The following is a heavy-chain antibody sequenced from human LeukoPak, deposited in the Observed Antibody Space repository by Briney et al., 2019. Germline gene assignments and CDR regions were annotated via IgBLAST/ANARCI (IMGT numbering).Heavy chain of an antibody. Sequence: QAGGSLRLSCVASGFTFSSSWMSWVRQPPGKGLEWVAYIKQDGSEQHYVDSVKGRFTISRDNAKNSLYLQMNSLRVVDTAVFYCARGGWYPDYWGLGTLVTVSS. D-gene: IGHD6-19*01. J-gene: IGHJ4*02. CDR3: ARGGWYPDY. V-gene: IGHV3-7*01. CDR2: IKQDGSEQ. CDR1: GFTFSSSW.